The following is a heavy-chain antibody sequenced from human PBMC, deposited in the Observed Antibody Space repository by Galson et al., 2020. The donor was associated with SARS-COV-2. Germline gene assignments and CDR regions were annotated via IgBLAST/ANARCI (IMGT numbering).Heavy chain of an antibody. J-gene: IGHJ3*02. V-gene: IGHV1-46*01. CDR3: ARDRGPHGITMIVVVTTPIDAFDI. D-gene: IGHD3-22*01. CDR2: INPSGGST. CDR1: GYTFTSYY. Sequence: ASVKVFCKASGYTFTSYYMHWVRQAPGQGLEWMGIINPSGGSTSYAQKFQGRVTMTRDTSTSTVYMELSSLRSEDTAVYYCARDRGPHGITMIVVVTTPIDAFDIWGQGTMVTVSS.